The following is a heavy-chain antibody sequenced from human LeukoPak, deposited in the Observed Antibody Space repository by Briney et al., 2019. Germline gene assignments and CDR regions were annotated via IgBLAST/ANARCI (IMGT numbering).Heavy chain of an antibody. CDR1: GGTFSSYG. V-gene: IGHV1-18*01. Sequence: ASVKVSCKASGGTFSSYGISWVRQAPGQGLEWMGWISAYNGNTNYAQKLQGRVTMTTDTSTSTAYMELRSLRSDDTAVYYCARVWRYSSSWYRDPDTFDYWGQGTLVTVSS. J-gene: IGHJ4*02. CDR3: ARVWRYSSSWYRDPDTFDY. D-gene: IGHD6-13*01. CDR2: ISAYNGNT.